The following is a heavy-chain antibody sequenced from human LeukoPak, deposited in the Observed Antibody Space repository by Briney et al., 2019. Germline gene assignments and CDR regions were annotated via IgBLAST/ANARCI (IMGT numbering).Heavy chain of an antibody. CDR2: IIPILGIA. V-gene: IGHV1-69*02. CDR1: GDTFSSYT. D-gene: IGHD6-6*01. Sequence: SVKVSCKASGDTFSSYTISWVRQAPGQGLEWMGRIIPILGIANYAQKFQGRVTITADKSTSTAYMELSSLRSEDTAVYYCARGGNEYSSSLRRWGQGTLVTVSS. J-gene: IGHJ4*02. CDR3: ARGGNEYSSSLRR.